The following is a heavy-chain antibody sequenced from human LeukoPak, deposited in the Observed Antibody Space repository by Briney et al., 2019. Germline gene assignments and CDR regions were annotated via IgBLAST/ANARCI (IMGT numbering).Heavy chain of an antibody. Sequence: GSLRLSCAASGFTFSAYGLHWVRQAPGKGLEWLAVIWYDGSEKYYADSVKGRFTVSRDNSKNTLYLQMNSLRADDTAVYYCAKEGDSSGWFDYWGQGTLVTVSS. CDR2: IWYDGSEK. CDR1: GFTFSAYG. CDR3: AKEGDSSGWFDY. J-gene: IGHJ4*02. V-gene: IGHV3-33*06. D-gene: IGHD3-22*01.